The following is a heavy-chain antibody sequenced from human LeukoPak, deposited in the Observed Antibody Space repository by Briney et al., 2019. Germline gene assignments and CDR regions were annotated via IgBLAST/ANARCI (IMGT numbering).Heavy chain of an antibody. CDR1: GFTFSSYW. CDR3: ARVGFSYYYDSSGNTPDY. J-gene: IGHJ4*02. Sequence: GGSLRLSCAASGFTFSSYWMSWARQAPGKGLEWVANIKQDGSGKYYVDSVKGRFTISRDNAKNPLYLQMNSLRAEDTAVYYCARVGFSYYYDSSGNTPDYWGQGTLVTVSS. D-gene: IGHD3-22*01. V-gene: IGHV3-7*01. CDR2: IKQDGSGK.